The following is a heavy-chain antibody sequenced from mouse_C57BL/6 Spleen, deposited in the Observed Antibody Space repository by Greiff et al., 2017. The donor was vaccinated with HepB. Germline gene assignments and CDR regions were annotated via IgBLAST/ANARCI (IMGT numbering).Heavy chain of an antibody. Sequence: DVHLVESGGGLVKPGGSLKLSCAASGFTFSDYGMHWVRQAPEKGLEWVAYISSGSSTIYYADTVKGRFTISRDNAKNTLCLQMTSLRSEDTAMYYCARPTRGYYAMDYWGQGTSVTVSS. CDR2: ISSGSSTI. CDR3: ARPTRGYYAMDY. V-gene: IGHV5-17*01. CDR1: GFTFSDYG. J-gene: IGHJ4*01.